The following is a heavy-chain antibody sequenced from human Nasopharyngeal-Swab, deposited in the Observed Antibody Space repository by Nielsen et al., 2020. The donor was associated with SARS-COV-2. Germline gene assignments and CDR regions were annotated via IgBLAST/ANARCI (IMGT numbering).Heavy chain of an antibody. CDR2: IYYSGST. CDR3: ARMDYDILTGYGDLYYFDY. Sequence: WIRQPPGKGVEGIGYIYYSGSTNYNPSLKGRVTISVDTYKNQFSLKLSSVTAADTAVYYCARMDYDILTGYGDLYYFDYWGQGTLVTVSS. J-gene: IGHJ4*02. D-gene: IGHD3-9*01. V-gene: IGHV4-59*08.